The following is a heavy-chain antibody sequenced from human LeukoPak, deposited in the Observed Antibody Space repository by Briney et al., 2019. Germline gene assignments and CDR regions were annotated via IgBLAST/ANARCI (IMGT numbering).Heavy chain of an antibody. CDR3: AREPGGGGSTIDD. D-gene: IGHD2-15*01. CDR1: GYTFTDYY. Sequence: ASVKVSCKASGYTFTDYYMHWVRQAPGQGLEWMGWINPNSSSTNNAQKFKGRVTMIGDTIIRTAYMERTRLSADATAGYCWAREPGGGGSTIDDWGQGTLVTVSS. CDR2: INPNSSST. V-gene: IGHV1-2*02. J-gene: IGHJ4*02.